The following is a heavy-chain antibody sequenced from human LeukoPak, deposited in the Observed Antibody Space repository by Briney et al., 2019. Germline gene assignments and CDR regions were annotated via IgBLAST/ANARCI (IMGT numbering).Heavy chain of an antibody. V-gene: IGHV1-69*05. CDR3: AREGIPPRYYYYYXMXV. CDR1: GGTFSSYA. Sequence: GASVKVSCKASGGTFSSYAISWVRQAPGQGLEWMGRIIPIFGTANYAQKFQGRVTITTDESTSTAYMELSSLRSEDTAVYYCAREGIPPRYYYYYXMXVWGXGTXVT. CDR2: IIPIFGTA. J-gene: IGHJ6*03. D-gene: IGHD1-14*01.